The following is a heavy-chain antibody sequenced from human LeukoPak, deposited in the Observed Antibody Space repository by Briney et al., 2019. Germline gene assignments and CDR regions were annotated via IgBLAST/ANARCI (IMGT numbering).Heavy chain of an antibody. D-gene: IGHD6-19*01. J-gene: IGHJ4*02. CDR3: ARRQWLGRSPFDY. V-gene: IGHV4-34*01. CDR2: ITHSGNT. CDR1: VVSFSGYC. Sequence: SETLSLTCAVYVVSFSGYCWNWIRQSPGKGLEWVGEITHSGNTNYNPSLKSRVTISIDTSKNQFSLKLSSVTAADTAVYYCARRQWLGRSPFDYWGQGTLGTVSS.